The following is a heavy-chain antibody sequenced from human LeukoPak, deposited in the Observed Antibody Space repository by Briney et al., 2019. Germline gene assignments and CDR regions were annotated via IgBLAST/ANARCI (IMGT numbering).Heavy chain of an antibody. D-gene: IGHD3-10*01. CDR2: VSSSGSTI. Sequence: GGSLRLSCAASGFTFSSYEMNWVRQAPGKGLEWVSYVSSSGSTIYYADSVKGRFTISRDNAKNSLYLQMNSLRAEDTAVYYCAILQSGSPNFNFDYWGQGTLVTVSS. CDR3: AILQSGSPNFNFDY. J-gene: IGHJ4*02. V-gene: IGHV3-48*03. CDR1: GFTFSSYE.